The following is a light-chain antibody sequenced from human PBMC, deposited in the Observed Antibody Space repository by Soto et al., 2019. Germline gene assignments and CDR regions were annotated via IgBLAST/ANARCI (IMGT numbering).Light chain of an antibody. CDR2: TNN. J-gene: IGLJ1*01. CDR3: AAWDDSLNGYV. Sequence: QSVLTQPPSTSGTPGQRVTIPCSGSSSNIGSNTVNWYQQVPGTAPKLLIYTNNQRPSGVPDRFSGSKSGTSASLGISGLQSGDEADYYCAAWDDSLNGYVFGTGTKVTVL. V-gene: IGLV1-44*01. CDR1: SSNIGSNT.